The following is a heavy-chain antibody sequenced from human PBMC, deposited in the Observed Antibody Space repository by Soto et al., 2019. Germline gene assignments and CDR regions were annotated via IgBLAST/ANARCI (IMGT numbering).Heavy chain of an antibody. CDR1: GFTFSVYP. J-gene: IGHJ6*01. Sequence: QVQLVESGGGVVQPGRSLRLSCAASGFTFSVYPMHWVRQAPGKGLEWVAFISFDGSRIYYADSVRGRFTISRDNSKNALYLQMNSLRAEDAAVYHCANLLNVAAPGSPLYSGFDVLGQGTAVTVSA. CDR2: ISFDGSRI. CDR3: ANLLNVAAPGSPLYSGFDV. D-gene: IGHD6-13*01. V-gene: IGHV3-30-3*01.